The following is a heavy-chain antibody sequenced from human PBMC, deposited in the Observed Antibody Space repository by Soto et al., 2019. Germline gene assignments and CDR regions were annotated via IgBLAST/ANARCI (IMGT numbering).Heavy chain of an antibody. V-gene: IGHV1-46*01. J-gene: IGHJ5*02. CDR1: GYTFINYY. CDR3: ARVVPGAEAWFGP. D-gene: IGHD2-2*01. Sequence: ASVKVSCKATGYTFINYYIHLVRQAPGQGLEWMGIINPVTASTNYAQKFQGRVTMTRDTSTSTVHMELRSLRSDDTAVYYCARVVPGAEAWFGPWGQGTLVTVSS. CDR2: INPVTAST.